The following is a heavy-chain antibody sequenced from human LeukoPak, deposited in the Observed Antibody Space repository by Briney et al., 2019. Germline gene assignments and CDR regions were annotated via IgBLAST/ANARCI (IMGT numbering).Heavy chain of an antibody. CDR2: IYYSGST. CDR1: GGSLSSGDYY. D-gene: IGHD2-8*01. J-gene: IGHJ4*02. V-gene: IGHV4-30-4*01. CDR3: ARARASPCTNGVCYTRYYFDY. Sequence: SQTLSLTCTVSGGSLSSGDYYWSWIRQPPGKGLEWIGYIYYSGSTYYNPSLKSRVTISVDTSKNQFSLKLSSVTAADTAVYYCARARASPCTNGVCYTRYYFDYWGQGTLVTVSS.